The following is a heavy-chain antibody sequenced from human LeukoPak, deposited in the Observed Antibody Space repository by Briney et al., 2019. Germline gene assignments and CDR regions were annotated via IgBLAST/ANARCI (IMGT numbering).Heavy chain of an antibody. CDR3: ARGNSYYDSSDYFPWESFQH. Sequence: SETLSLTCTISGGSISTYYWSWIRQPPGKGLEWIGYIFYSGSTNYNPSLKSRVTISVDTSKNQFSLNLSSVTAADTAVYYCARGNSYYDSSDYFPWESFQHWGQGTLVTVSS. J-gene: IGHJ1*01. CDR2: IFYSGST. D-gene: IGHD3-22*01. CDR1: GGSISTYY. V-gene: IGHV4-59*01.